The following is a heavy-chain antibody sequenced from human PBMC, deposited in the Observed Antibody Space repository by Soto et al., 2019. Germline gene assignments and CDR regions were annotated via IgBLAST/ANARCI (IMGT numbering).Heavy chain of an antibody. CDR2: ISGSGGST. Sequence: EVQLLESGGGLVQPGGSLRLSCAASGFTFSSYAMSWVRQAPGKGLEWVSAISGSGGSTYYADSVKGRFTISRDNSKNTLYLQMNSLRAEDTAVYYCAKENRDYDFWSGSYSWCFQHWGQGTLVTVSS. CDR3: AKENRDYDFWSGSYSWCFQH. D-gene: IGHD3-3*01. CDR1: GFTFSSYA. J-gene: IGHJ1*01. V-gene: IGHV3-23*01.